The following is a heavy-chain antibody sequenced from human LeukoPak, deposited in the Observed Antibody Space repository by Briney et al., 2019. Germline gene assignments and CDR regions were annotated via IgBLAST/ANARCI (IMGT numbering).Heavy chain of an antibody. CDR1: GGSISSYY. D-gene: IGHD3-16*01. V-gene: IGHV4-59*01. Sequence: PSETLSLTCTVSGGSISSYYWSWIRQPPGKGLEWIGYIYYSGSTNYNPSLKSRVTISVDTSKNQSSLKLSSVTAADTAVYYCARVSNWAYYFDYWGQGPLVTVSS. CDR3: ARVSNWAYYFDY. J-gene: IGHJ4*02. CDR2: IYYSGST.